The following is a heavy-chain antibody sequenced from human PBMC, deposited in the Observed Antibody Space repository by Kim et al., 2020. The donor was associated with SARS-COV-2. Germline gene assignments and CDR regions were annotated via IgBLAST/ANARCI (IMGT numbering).Heavy chain of an antibody. J-gene: IGHJ6*02. D-gene: IGHD5-12*01. Sequence: RFTISRDNSKNTLYLQMNSLRAEDTAVYYCAKVIKEEMATIFYYYYGMDVWGQGTTVTVSS. CDR3: AKVIKEEMATIFYYYYGMDV. V-gene: IGHV3-23*01.